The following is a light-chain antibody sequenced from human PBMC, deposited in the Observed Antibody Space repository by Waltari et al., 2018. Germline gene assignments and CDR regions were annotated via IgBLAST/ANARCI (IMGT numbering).Light chain of an antibody. CDR2: ATS. J-gene: IGKJ4*01. CDR3: QPYNSFPLT. CDR1: QGITRW. Sequence: DIQVTQSPSSLSASVGDRVTITCRASQGITRWLAWYQQKPEEAPTSLIYATSSLQSGVPSRFRRSVSGTDFTLTINNLHPEDFATYYCQPYNSFPLTFGGGTKVEIK. V-gene: IGKV1D-16*01.